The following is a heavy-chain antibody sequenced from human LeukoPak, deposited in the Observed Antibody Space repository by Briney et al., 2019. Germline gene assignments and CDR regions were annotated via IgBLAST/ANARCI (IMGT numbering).Heavy chain of an antibody. D-gene: IGHD5-18*01. Sequence: ASVKVSCKASGYTFTGYYMHWVRQAPGQGLEWMGWINPNSGGTNYAQKFQGRVTMTRDTSISTAYMELSRLRSDDTAVYYCARGNPQQLWDNYYMDVWGKGTTVTVSS. V-gene: IGHV1-2*02. CDR3: ARGNPQQLWDNYYMDV. CDR2: INPNSGGT. J-gene: IGHJ6*03. CDR1: GYTFTGYY.